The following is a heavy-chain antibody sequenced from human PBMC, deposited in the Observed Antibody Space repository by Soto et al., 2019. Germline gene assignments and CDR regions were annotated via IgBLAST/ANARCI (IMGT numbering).Heavy chain of an antibody. CDR2: MNPNSGNT. CDR3: ARALVGHGMDV. CDR1: VYTFTSYD. V-gene: IGHV1-8*01. Sequence: XSVKVSCKASVYTFTSYDINWVRQATGQGLEWMGWMNPNSGNTGYAQKFQGRVTMTRNTSISTAYMELSSLRSEDTAVYYCARALVGHGMDVWGQGTKVTVSS. D-gene: IGHD2-15*01. J-gene: IGHJ6*02.